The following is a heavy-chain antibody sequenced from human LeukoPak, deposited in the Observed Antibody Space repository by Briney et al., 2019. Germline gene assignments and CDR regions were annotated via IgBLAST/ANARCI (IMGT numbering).Heavy chain of an antibody. Sequence: SVKVSCKASGGTFSSYAISWVRQAPGQGLAWMGGIIPIFGTANYAQKFQGRVTITADESTSTDYMELSSLRSEDTAVYYCARENYYDSSGGWFDPWGQGTLVTVSS. D-gene: IGHD3-22*01. CDR3: ARENYYDSSGGWFDP. J-gene: IGHJ5*02. V-gene: IGHV1-69*01. CDR2: IIPIFGTA. CDR1: GGTFSSYA.